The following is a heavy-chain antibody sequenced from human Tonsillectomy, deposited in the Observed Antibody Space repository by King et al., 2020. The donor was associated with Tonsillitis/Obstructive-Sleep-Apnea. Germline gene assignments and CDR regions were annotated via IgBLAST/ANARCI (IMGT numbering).Heavy chain of an antibody. CDR3: ASDNLGSSWSLRAFDI. D-gene: IGHD6-13*01. CDR2: TYYRSKWYN. J-gene: IGHJ3*02. CDR1: GDSVSSNSGA. Sequence: VQLQQSGPGLVKPSQTLSLTCAISGDSVSSNSGAWNWIRQSPSRGLEWLGRTYYRSKWYNDYAISVKSRITINPDTSKNQFSLQLNSVTPEDPAVYSCASDNLGSSWSLRAFDIWGQGTMVTVSS. V-gene: IGHV6-1*01.